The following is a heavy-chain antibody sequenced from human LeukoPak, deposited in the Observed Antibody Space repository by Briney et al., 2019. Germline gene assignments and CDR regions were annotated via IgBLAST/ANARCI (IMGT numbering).Heavy chain of an antibody. CDR2: IYYSGST. J-gene: IGHJ4*02. CDR3: ASQPVLLWFGESIPFDY. CDR1: GGSISSSSYY. Sequence: SETLSLTCTVSGGSISSSSYYWGWIRQPPGKGLEWIGSIYYSGSTYYNPSLKGRVTISVDTSKNQFSLKLSSVTAADTAVYYCASQPVLLWFGESIPFDYWGQGTLVTASS. V-gene: IGHV4-39*01. D-gene: IGHD3-10*01.